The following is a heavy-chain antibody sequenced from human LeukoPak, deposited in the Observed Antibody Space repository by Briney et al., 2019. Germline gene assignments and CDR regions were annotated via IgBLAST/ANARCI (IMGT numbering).Heavy chain of an antibody. D-gene: IGHD3-16*01. CDR2: ISSDGGEI. V-gene: IGHV3-7*01. CDR3: LGAHHPGGWFDP. Sequence: GGSLRLSCVASGFHFDYSWMTWVRQAPGKGLEWVSSISSDGGEIHYVDSVKGRFTISRDNAQNSVYLQMNSLTAADTALYYCLGAHHPGGWFDPWGQGTLVTVST. J-gene: IGHJ5*02. CDR1: GFHFDYSW.